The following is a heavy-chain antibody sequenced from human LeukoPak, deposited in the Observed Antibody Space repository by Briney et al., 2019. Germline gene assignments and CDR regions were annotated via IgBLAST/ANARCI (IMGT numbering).Heavy chain of an antibody. CDR2: IYYSGST. J-gene: IGHJ4*02. CDR1: GGSISSYY. CDR3: ARAEGYGGTTIDY. D-gene: IGHD4-23*01. Sequence: PSETLSLTCTVSGGSISSYYWSWIRQPPGKGLEWIGYIYYSGSTNYNPSLKSRVTISVDTSKNQFSLKLSSVTAADTAVYYCARAEGYGGTTIDYWGQGTLVTVSS. V-gene: IGHV4-59*01.